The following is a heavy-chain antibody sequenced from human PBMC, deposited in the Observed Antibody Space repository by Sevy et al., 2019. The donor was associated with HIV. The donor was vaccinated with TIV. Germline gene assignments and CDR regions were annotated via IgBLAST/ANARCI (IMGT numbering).Heavy chain of an antibody. CDR3: ARDYIGGSRGGEGLDP. Sequence: SQTLSLTCGISGDSVSSNGVAWNWIRQSPSRGLEWLGRTYYTSRWSSDYAASVKTRITINPDTSKNQFSLQLNSVTPEDTAVYYCARDYIGGSRGGEGLDPWGQGTLVTVSS. D-gene: IGHD1-26*01. CDR1: GDSVSSNGVA. V-gene: IGHV6-1*01. J-gene: IGHJ5*02. CDR2: TYYTSRWSS.